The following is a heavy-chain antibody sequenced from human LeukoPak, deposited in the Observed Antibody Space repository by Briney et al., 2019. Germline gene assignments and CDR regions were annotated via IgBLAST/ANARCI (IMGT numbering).Heavy chain of an antibody. V-gene: IGHV3-53*01. Sequence: GGSLRLSCAASGFTVSSSYMSWVRQAPGKGLEWVSVIYADGRTYYADSVKGRFTVSRDNSKNTVYLQMNSLGVEDTAVYYCARDSFSSGWYELGYWGQGTLVTVSS. CDR1: GFTVSSSY. CDR2: IYADGRT. J-gene: IGHJ4*02. D-gene: IGHD6-19*01. CDR3: ARDSFSSGWYELGY.